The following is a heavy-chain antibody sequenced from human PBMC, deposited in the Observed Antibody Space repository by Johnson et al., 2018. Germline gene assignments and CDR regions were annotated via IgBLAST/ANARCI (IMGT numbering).Heavy chain of an antibody. V-gene: IGHV3-13*01. J-gene: IGHJ3*02. Sequence: EVQLVESGGGFAQPGGSLRLSCAASGFTFSSYDMHWVRQATGKGLEWVSASGTAGDTYYPGSVTGRFTISRENAKNSLYLQMNSLRAGDTAVYYCAIGSAIAVAGTPAFDIWGQGTMVTVSS. CDR1: GFTFSSYD. CDR3: AIGSAIAVAGTPAFDI. D-gene: IGHD6-19*01. CDR2: SGTAGDT.